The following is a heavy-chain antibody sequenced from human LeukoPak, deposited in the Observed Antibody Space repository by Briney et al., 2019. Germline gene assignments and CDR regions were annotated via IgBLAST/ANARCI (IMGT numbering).Heavy chain of an antibody. V-gene: IGHV4-59*08. CDR2: IYYSGGT. J-gene: IGHJ5*02. D-gene: IGHD3-22*01. CDR3: ARGGSSGSNWFDA. CDR1: GGSISSYY. Sequence: SETLSLTCTVSGGSISSYYWSWIRQPPGKGLEWIGYIYYSGGTNYNPSLESRVTISVDTSKNQFSLKLSSVTAADTAVYYCARGGSSGSNWFDAWGQGTLVTVSS.